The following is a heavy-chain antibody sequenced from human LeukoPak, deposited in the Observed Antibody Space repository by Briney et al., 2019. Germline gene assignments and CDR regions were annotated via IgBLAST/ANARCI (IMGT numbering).Heavy chain of an antibody. CDR2: LIGSSGAT. J-gene: IGHJ4*02. CDR3: AKGAYDYIEIAYFDY. Sequence: GGSLRLSCAASGFTFSSYSMNWVRQAPRKGLEWVAVLIGSSGATDYADSVKGRFTISRDNSKNTLFLQMNSLRAEDTAIYYCAKGAYDYIEIAYFDYWGQGALVTVSS. D-gene: IGHD5-12*01. V-gene: IGHV3-23*01. CDR1: GFTFSSYS.